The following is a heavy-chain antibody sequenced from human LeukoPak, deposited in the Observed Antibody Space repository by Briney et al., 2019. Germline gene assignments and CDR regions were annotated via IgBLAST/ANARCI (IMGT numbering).Heavy chain of an antibody. V-gene: IGHV4-31*03. CDR3: ARAPPPTAGTRIFDY. D-gene: IGHD6-13*01. CDR1: GGSISSGGNY. J-gene: IGHJ4*02. CDR2: TYYTGST. Sequence: TSETLSLTCTVSGGSISSGGNYWSWIRQPPGKGLEWIGYTYYTGSTYYNSSLKSRVTISLDTSKNQVSLKLSSVTAADTGVYFCARAPPPTAGTRIFDYWGQGTLVTVSS.